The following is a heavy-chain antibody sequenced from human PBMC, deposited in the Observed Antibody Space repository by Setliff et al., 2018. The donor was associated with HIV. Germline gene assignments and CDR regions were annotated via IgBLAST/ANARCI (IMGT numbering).Heavy chain of an antibody. Sequence: PGGSLRLSCAASGFSFSSYWMHWVRQAPGKGLVWVSRINTDGSSTSYADSVKGRFTISRDNAKNTLYLQMNSLRAEDTAVYYCARGVRGVVNGMDVWGQGTLVTVSS. V-gene: IGHV3-74*01. J-gene: IGHJ6*02. CDR2: INTDGSST. D-gene: IGHD3-10*01. CDR3: ARGVRGVVNGMDV. CDR1: GFSFSSYW.